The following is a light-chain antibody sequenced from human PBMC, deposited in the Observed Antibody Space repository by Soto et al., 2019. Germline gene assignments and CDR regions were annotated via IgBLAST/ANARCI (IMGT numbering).Light chain of an antibody. CDR3: NSNTSNNTYV. J-gene: IGLJ1*01. V-gene: IGLV2-14*03. CDR1: SSDVGAFNY. Sequence: QSALTQPASVSGSPGQAITISCSGTSSDVGAFNYVSWYQQHPGKAPKLMIYDVSNRPSGVSNRFSGSKSGNTASLTISGVRAEDEADYYCNSNTSNNTYVFGTGTKLTVL. CDR2: DVS.